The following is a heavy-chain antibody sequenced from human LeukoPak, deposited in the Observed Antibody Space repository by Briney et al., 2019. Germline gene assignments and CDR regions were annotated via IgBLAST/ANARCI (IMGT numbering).Heavy chain of an antibody. CDR3: ASTDYYDSSGYPVPLDY. CDR2: IYYSGTT. Sequence: SETLSLTCSVSGGSISRSNYYWDWIRQPPGKGLEWIGSIYYSGTTNYNPSLKSRVTILVDTSKNQFSLKLSSVTAADTAVYYCASTDYYDSSGYPVPLDYWGQGTLVTVSS. J-gene: IGHJ4*02. D-gene: IGHD3-22*01. V-gene: IGHV4-39*07. CDR1: GGSISRSNYY.